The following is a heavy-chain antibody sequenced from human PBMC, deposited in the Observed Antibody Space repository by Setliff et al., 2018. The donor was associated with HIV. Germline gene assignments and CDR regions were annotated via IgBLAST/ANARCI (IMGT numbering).Heavy chain of an antibody. Sequence: SETLSLTCAVYGGSFSGYYWSWIRQPPGKGLEWIGEINHSANTNYSPSLKSRVTISIDKSKNQFSLKIDSVTAADTAVYYCARRPLFGVVIASVAKMEFDYWGQGTLVTVSS. J-gene: IGHJ4*02. V-gene: IGHV4-34*01. CDR2: INHSANT. CDR1: GGSFSGYY. CDR3: ARRPLFGVVIASVAKMEFDY. D-gene: IGHD3-3*01.